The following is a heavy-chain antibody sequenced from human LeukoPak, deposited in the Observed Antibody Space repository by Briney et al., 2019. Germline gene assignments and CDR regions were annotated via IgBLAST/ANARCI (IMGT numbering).Heavy chain of an antibody. J-gene: IGHJ3*02. D-gene: IGHD2-2*01. CDR2: ISGGGGST. CDR1: GFTFSSYD. Sequence: GGSLRLSCAASGFTFSSYDMSWVRQAPGKGLKWVSAISGGGGSTNYADSVKGRFTISRDNSKNTLYLQMNSLRAEDTAVYYCAKEGYCSSTSCSYDAFDIWGQGTMVTVSS. CDR3: AKEGYCSSTSCSYDAFDI. V-gene: IGHV3-23*01.